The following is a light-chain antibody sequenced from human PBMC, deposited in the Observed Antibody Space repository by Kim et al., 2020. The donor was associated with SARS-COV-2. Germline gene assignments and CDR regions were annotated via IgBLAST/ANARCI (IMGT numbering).Light chain of an antibody. CDR3: LLSYSGSRV. V-gene: IGLV7-46*01. CDR2: DTS. J-gene: IGLJ3*02. CDR1: TGAVTSGHY. Sequence: QAVVTQEPSLTVSPGGTVTLTCGSSTGAVTSGHYSYWFQQKPGQAPRTLIYDTSKKHSWTPARFSGYILGGKAALTLSGAQPEDEAEFYCLLSYSGSRVFGGGTQLTVL.